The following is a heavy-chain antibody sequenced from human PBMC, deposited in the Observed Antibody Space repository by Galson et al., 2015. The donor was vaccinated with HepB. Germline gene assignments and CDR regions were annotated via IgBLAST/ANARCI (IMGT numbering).Heavy chain of an antibody. J-gene: IGHJ6*03. CDR3: ARDAAAAGTSSYYYYYMDV. Sequence: SLRLSCAASGFTFTTYAMTWVRQAPGKGLEWVAVISYDGSNKYYADSVKGRFTISRDNSKNTLYLQMNSLRAEDTAVYYCARDAAAAGTSSYYYYYMDVWGKGTTVTVSS. CDR1: GFTFTTYA. CDR2: ISYDGSNK. D-gene: IGHD6-13*01. V-gene: IGHV3-30-3*01.